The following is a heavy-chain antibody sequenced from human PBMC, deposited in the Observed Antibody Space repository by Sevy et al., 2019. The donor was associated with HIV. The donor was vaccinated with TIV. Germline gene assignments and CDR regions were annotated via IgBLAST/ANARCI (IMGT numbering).Heavy chain of an antibody. CDR2: IKQDGSEK. J-gene: IGHJ6*02. CDR3: ARDYPNNYYDSSGTNYYYGMDV. CDR1: GFTFSSYW. D-gene: IGHD3-22*01. V-gene: IGHV3-7*01. Sequence: GGSLRLSCAASGFTFSSYWMSWVRQAPGKGLEWVANIKQDGSEKYYVDSVKGRFTISRDNAKNSLYLQMNSLRAEDTAVYYCARDYPNNYYDSSGTNYYYGMDVWGHGTTVTVSS.